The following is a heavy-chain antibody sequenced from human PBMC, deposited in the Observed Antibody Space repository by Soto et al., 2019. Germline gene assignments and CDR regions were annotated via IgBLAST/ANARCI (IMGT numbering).Heavy chain of an antibody. V-gene: IGHV5-51*01. CDR2: IYPGDSDT. D-gene: IGHD3-3*01. CDR1: GYTFNNYW. J-gene: IGHJ6*02. Sequence: PGESLKISCQASGYTFNNYWIAWVRQMPGKGLEYVGIIYPGDSDTRYSPPLQGQVTISADTSISTAYLQWSSLKASDSGMYYCERRLQDDSGPTPYYSAFDVWDRGTTVTVSS. CDR3: ERRLQDDSGPTPYYSAFDV.